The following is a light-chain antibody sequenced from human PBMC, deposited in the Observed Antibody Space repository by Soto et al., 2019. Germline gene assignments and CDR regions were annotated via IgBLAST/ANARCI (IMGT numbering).Light chain of an antibody. CDR2: LSSDGSH. J-gene: IGLJ2*01. V-gene: IGLV4-69*01. CDR1: SGHSSYA. Sequence: QLVLTQSPSASASLGASVKLTCTLSSGHSSYAIAWHQQQPEKGPRYLMKLSSDGSHSKGDGIPDRFSGSSSGAEHYLTISSLQSEDEADYYCQTWDIGARVVFGGGTQLTVL. CDR3: QTWDIGARVV.